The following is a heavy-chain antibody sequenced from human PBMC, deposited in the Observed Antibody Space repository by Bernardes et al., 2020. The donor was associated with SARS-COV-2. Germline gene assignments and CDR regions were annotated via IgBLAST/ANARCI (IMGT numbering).Heavy chain of an antibody. D-gene: IGHD3-10*01. CDR1: GFTFSSYW. CDR3: ATGGFGGSAPGMDA. J-gene: IGHJ6*02. CDR2: ITPDGSKT. V-gene: IGHV3-74*01. Sequence: GGSLRLSCTASGFTFSSYWMHWGRQVPGKGLVWVSRITPDGSKTDYAYSVKGRFTISRDNGKNTLYLQMNSLRAEDTGVYYCATGGFGGSAPGMDAWGQGTTVTVSS.